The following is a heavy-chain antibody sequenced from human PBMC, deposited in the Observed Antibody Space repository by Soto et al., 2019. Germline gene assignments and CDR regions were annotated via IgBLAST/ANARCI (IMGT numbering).Heavy chain of an antibody. V-gene: IGHV3-30*18. D-gene: IGHD3-10*01. CDR3: AKHTGFGELFSDTFDL. CDR1: GFNLRSYG. J-gene: IGHJ3*01. CDR2: MSYDGRNT. Sequence: QAQLVESGGGVVQPGRSLRLSCTTSGFNLRSYGMHWVRQAPGKGLSWVAVMSYDGRNTYSADSVKGRFTISRDDSKNTMYLQINILRADATALYFCAKHTGFGELFSDTFDLWGQGTMVTVSS.